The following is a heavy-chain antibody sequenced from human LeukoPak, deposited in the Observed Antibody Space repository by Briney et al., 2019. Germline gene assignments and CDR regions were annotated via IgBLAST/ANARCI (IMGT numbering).Heavy chain of an antibody. CDR1: GFTFDDYV. V-gene: IGHV3-9*01. D-gene: IGHD1-14*01. Sequence: GRSLRLSCAASGFTFDDYVMHWVRQAPGKGLEWVSGISWNSANRDYADSVRGRYTISRDNAKNSLYLQMSSLTPEDTAFYYCAKARTVFTDAFDVWGQGTMVTVSS. J-gene: IGHJ3*01. CDR2: ISWNSANR. CDR3: AKARTVFTDAFDV.